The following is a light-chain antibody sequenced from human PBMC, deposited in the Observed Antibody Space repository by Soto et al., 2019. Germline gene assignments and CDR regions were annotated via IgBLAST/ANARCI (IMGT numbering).Light chain of an antibody. V-gene: IGLV2-14*01. CDR3: NSYTTSNTRQIV. Sequence: QSALTQPASLSGSPGQSITISCTGTSSDVGGYNYVSWYQQHPGKAPKFMIYDVSNRPSGVSTRFSGSKSGNTASLTISGLQAEDEADYYCNSYTTSNTRQIVFGTG. CDR1: SSDVGGYNY. J-gene: IGLJ1*01. CDR2: DVS.